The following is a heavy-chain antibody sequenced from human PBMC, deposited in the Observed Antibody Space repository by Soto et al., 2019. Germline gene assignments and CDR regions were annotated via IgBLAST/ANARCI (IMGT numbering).Heavy chain of an antibody. CDR2: IKEDGSEK. V-gene: IGHV3-7*05. CDR1: GFTFSSYW. J-gene: IGHJ5*02. CDR3: ARGLAGGSPPANSFDP. Sequence: GGSLRLSCAASGFTFSSYWMSWVRQAPGKGPEWVANIKEDGSEKYYVDSVKGRFSISRDNAKNSLYLQMNSLRVEDTAVYYCARGLAGGSPPANSFDPSGPAPLVTVSS. D-gene: IGHD2-15*01.